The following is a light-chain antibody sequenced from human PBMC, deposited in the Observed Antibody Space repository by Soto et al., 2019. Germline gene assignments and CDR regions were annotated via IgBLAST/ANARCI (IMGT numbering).Light chain of an antibody. V-gene: IGLV2-23*01. CDR3: CSNAVGSTYV. CDR1: STDVGSHKL. CDR2: EAY. J-gene: IGLJ1*01. Sequence: QSALAQPGSVSGSPGQSITISCTGTSTDVGSHKLVSWYQQYPGNAPKLIIFEAYKRPSGVSNRFSGSKSGSTASLTISGLQAEDEADYYCCSNAVGSTYVFGTGTKVTVL.